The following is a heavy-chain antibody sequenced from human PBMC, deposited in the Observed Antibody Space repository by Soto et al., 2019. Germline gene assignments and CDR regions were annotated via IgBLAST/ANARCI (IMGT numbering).Heavy chain of an antibody. J-gene: IGHJ5*02. CDR3: VRGGSNYAS. CDR2: IKPDESEK. Sequence: AHLVESGGGLVQPGGSLRLSCTASGFTFSDSWMTWVRQAPGKGLEWVARIKPDESEKKYADSVKGRFSISRDNAKNSMYLQMDSLRGEDTAVYYCVRGGSNYASWGQGTLVTVSS. D-gene: IGHD4-4*01. V-gene: IGHV3-7*01. CDR1: GFTFSDSW.